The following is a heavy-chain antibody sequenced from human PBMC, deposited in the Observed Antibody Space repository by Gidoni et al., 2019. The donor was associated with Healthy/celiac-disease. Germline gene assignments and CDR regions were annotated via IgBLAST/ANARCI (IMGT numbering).Heavy chain of an antibody. V-gene: IGHV1-69*01. D-gene: IGHD3-16*02. CDR3: ARAYDYIWGSYRYYYGMDV. Sequence: QVQLVQSGAEVKKPGSSVTVSCKASGGTFSSYAISWVRQAPGQGLEWMGGIIPIFGTANYAQKFQGRVTITADESTSTAYMELSSLRSEDTAVYYCARAYDYIWGSYRYYYGMDVWGKGTTVTVSS. CDR2: IIPIFGTA. J-gene: IGHJ6*04. CDR1: GGTFSSYA.